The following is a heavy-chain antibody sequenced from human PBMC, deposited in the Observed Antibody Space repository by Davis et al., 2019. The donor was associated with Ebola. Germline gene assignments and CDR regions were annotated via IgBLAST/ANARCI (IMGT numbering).Heavy chain of an antibody. CDR2: ISSSSSYT. Sequence: GGSLRLSCAASGFTFSDYYMSWIRQAPGKGLKWVSYISSSSSYTNYADSVKGRFTISRDKSKDTMYIHMSNLTVEDTAEYYCGRDPQVYDWDAHPTWDCWGQGTLVTVSS. CDR3: GRDPQVYDWDAHPTWDC. CDR1: GFTFSDYY. J-gene: IGHJ4*02. D-gene: IGHD1-20*01. V-gene: IGHV3-11*05.